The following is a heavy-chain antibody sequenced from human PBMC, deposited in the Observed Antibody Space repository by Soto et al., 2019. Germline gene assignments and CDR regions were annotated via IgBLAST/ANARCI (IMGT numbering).Heavy chain of an antibody. CDR3: ARQIYDSDTGPNFQYYFDS. CDR2: IDPSDSQT. V-gene: IGHV5-10-1*01. CDR1: GYSFAGYW. D-gene: IGHD3-22*01. J-gene: IGHJ4*02. Sequence: GESLKISCKGSGYSFAGYWITWVRQKPGKGLEWMGRIDPSDSQTYYSPSFRGHVTISVTKSITTVFLQWRSLRASDTAMYYCARQIYDSDTGPNFQYYFDSWGQGTPVTVSS.